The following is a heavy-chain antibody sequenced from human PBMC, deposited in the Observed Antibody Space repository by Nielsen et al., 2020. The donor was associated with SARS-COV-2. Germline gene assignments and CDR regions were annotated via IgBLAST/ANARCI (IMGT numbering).Heavy chain of an antibody. J-gene: IGHJ3*02. CDR2: MRGQVFGGAS. Sequence: WIRQPPGKGLEWVGFMRGQVFGGASEFAAPVKGRFSMSRDDSKSIMYLQMNSLKTEDTAVYFCSRVSAGAFDIWGQGTMVTVSS. V-gene: IGHV3-49*02. CDR3: SRVSAGAFDI.